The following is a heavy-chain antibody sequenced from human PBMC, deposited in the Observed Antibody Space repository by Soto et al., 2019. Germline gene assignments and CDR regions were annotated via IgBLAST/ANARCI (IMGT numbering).Heavy chain of an antibody. V-gene: IGHV4-59*08. J-gene: IGHJ4*02. CDR2: IYYSGST. D-gene: IGHD4-4*01. CDR3: ARLTTVTTNFDY. Sequence: ASETLSLTCTVSGGSISGYYWSWIRQPPGKGLEWIGYIYYSGSTNYNPSLKSRVTISIDTSKNQFSLNLSSVTAADTAVYYCARLTTVTTNFDYWGQGTLVTVSS. CDR1: GGSISGYY.